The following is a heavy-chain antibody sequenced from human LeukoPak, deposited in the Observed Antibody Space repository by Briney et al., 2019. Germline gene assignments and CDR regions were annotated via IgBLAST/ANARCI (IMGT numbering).Heavy chain of an antibody. J-gene: IGHJ4*02. Sequence: ASVKVSCKASGYTFTSYYMHWMRQAPGQGLEWMGIVNPSGGSTSYAQKFQGRVTMTRDTSISTAYMELSSLRSEDTAVYYCARRGRGYSYGTDYWGQGTLVTVSS. V-gene: IGHV1-46*01. CDR1: GYTFTSYY. D-gene: IGHD5-18*01. CDR2: VNPSGGST. CDR3: ARRGRGYSYGTDY.